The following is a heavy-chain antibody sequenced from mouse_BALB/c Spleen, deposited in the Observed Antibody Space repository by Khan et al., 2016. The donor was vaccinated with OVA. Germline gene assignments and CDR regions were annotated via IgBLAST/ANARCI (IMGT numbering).Heavy chain of an antibody. CDR2: ISCSGST. J-gene: IGHJ4*01. CDR1: GYSITSDYA. D-gene: IGHD4-1*01. V-gene: IGHV3-2*02. Sequence: EVQLQESGPGLVKPSQSLSLTCTVTGYSITSDYAWNWIRQFPGNKLEWMGYISCSGSTTYNPSLKSRISITRDTSKDNFFLQFNTVTSEDTATYYCASELGRYYALDYWGQGTSVTVSS. CDR3: ASELGRYYALDY.